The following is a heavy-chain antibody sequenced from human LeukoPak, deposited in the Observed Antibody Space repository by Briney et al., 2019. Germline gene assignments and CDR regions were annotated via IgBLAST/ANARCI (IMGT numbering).Heavy chain of an antibody. J-gene: IGHJ4*02. CDR1: GFTFSSYG. V-gene: IGHV3-33*01. CDR2: MWYDGSNE. CDR3: ARDSARDGYNYYFDH. Sequence: GRSLRLSCAASGFTFSSYGMHWVRQAPGKGLEGVAVMWYDGSNEYYADSVQGRFTIFRDITKNTLYLQMNSLRAEDTAIYYCARDSARDGYNYYFDHWGQGTLVTVSS. D-gene: IGHD5-24*01.